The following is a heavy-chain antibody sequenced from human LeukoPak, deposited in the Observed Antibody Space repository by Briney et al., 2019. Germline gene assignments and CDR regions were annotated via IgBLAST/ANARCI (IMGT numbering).Heavy chain of an antibody. CDR3: AKDQTGDRGLAY. V-gene: IGHV3-43D*04. Sequence: GGSLRLSCAASGFTFDDYAMHWVRQVPGKGLEWVSLISWDGGSTYYADSVKGRFTISRDNSKNSLYLQMNSLRAEDTALYYCAKDQTGDRGLAYWGQGTLVTVSP. J-gene: IGHJ4*02. CDR1: GFTFDDYA. D-gene: IGHD7-27*01. CDR2: ISWDGGST.